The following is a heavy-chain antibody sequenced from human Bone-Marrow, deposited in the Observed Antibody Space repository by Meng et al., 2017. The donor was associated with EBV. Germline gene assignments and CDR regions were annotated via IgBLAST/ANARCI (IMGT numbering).Heavy chain of an antibody. CDR3: ARVSAGCIAVAGPAGGFDY. J-gene: IGHJ4*02. D-gene: IGHD6-19*01. Sequence: QVVLSRAAVKKPGPSVKVSCKVAGYPFTISVFTRGRRAPGKGLAWMGWINPTNGNTKFAQNFQGRDTLTRDTPIRTAYMDLNRLGSDDTAVYYCARVSAGCIAVAGPAGGFDYWGQGTLVTVSS. V-gene: IGHV1-2*02. CDR1: GYPFTISV. CDR2: INPTNGNT.